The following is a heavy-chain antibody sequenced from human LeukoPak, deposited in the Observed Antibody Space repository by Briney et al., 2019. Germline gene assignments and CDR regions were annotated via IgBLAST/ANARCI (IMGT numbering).Heavy chain of an antibody. CDR3: ARDFLTVDV. V-gene: IGHV4-59*01. J-gene: IGHJ6*04. CDR2: SHYSGNT. Sequence: SETLSLTCTVSGVSIRAYHWSWIRQSPGKGLEWIAYSHYSGNTKYNPSLKNRVTMSVDASKNQFSLKLHSVTAADTAVYYCARDFLTVDVWGKGTTVTVSS. D-gene: IGHD4-17*01. CDR1: GVSIRAYH.